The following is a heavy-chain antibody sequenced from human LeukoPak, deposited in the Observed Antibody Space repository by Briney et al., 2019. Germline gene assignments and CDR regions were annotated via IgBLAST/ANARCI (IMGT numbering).Heavy chain of an antibody. CDR1: GFTFSSYA. D-gene: IGHD1-26*01. CDR2: ISYDGSNK. CDR3: ARLRVGPTQGNDY. J-gene: IGHJ4*02. Sequence: GGSLRLSCAASGFTFSSYAMHWVRQAPGKGLEWVAVISYDGSNKYYADSVKGRFTISRDNSKNTLYLQMNSLRAEDTAVYYCARLRVGPTQGNDYWGQGTLVTVSS. V-gene: IGHV3-30-3*01.